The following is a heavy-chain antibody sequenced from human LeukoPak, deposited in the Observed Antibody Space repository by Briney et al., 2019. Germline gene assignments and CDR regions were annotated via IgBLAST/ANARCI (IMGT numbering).Heavy chain of an antibody. J-gene: IGHJ6*03. CDR1: GFSFSNNP. Sequence: GGSLRLSCAASGFSFSNNPMHWVRQAPGRGLEWVAVSSSDGNNEYYADSVKGRFTISRDNSKNTRYLQMNSLRPEDTAVYYCARGSATTLYYYYYMDVWGKGTTVTVSS. CDR3: ARGSATTLYYYYYMDV. D-gene: IGHD1-26*01. V-gene: IGHV3-30*01. CDR2: SSSDGNNE.